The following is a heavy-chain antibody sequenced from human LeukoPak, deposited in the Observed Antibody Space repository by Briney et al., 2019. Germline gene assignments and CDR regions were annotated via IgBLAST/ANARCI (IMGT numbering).Heavy chain of an antibody. Sequence: GGSLRLSCAASGFTSSSYEMNWVRQAPGKGLEWVSYISSSGSTMYYADSVKGRFTISRDNAKNSLYLQMNSLRAEDTAVYYCARDYYGSGSESYYYGMDVWGKGTTVTVSS. CDR3: ARDYYGSGSESYYYGMDV. D-gene: IGHD3-10*01. J-gene: IGHJ6*04. V-gene: IGHV3-48*03. CDR2: ISSSGSTM. CDR1: GFTSSSYE.